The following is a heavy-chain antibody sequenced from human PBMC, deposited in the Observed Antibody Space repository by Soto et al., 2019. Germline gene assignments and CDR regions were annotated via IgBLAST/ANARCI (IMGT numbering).Heavy chain of an antibody. Sequence: QVQLQESGPGLVKPSQTLSLTCTVSGGSISSGGYYWSWIRQRPGKGLEWIGYIYYSGSTYYNPSLKSRVTISVDTSKNQFALKLSSVTAADTAVYYCARGAVGGNHGSGSYYNGNCFDPWGQGTLVTVSS. CDR1: GGSISSGGYY. D-gene: IGHD3-10*01. CDR2: IYYSGST. V-gene: IGHV4-31*03. J-gene: IGHJ5*02. CDR3: ARGAVGGNHGSGSYYNGNCFDP.